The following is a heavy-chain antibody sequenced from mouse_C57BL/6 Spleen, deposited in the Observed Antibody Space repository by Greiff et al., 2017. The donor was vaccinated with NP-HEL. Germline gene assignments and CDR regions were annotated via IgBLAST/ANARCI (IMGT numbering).Heavy chain of an antibody. CDR1: GYTFTDYY. D-gene: IGHD1-1*01. CDR2: INPYNGGT. Sequence: EVQLQESGPVLVKPGASVKMSCKASGYTFTDYYMNWVKQSHGKSLEWIGVINPYNGGTSYNQKFKGKATLTVDKSSSTAYMELNSLTSEDSAVYYCARYYGSFPMDYWGQGTSVTVSS. CDR3: ARYYGSFPMDY. J-gene: IGHJ4*01. V-gene: IGHV1-19*01.